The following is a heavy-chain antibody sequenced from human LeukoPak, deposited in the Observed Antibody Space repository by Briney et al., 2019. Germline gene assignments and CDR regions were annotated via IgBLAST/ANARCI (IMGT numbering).Heavy chain of an antibody. CDR2: INTNTGNP. V-gene: IGHV7-4-1*02. CDR1: GYTFTGYC. D-gene: IGHD2-15*01. CDR3: ARAELPCSGSSCFSY. Sequence: ASVKVSCKASGYTFTGYCMHWVRQAPGQGLEWMGWINTNTGNPTYAQGFTGRFVFSLDTSVSTAYLQISSLRAEDTAVYYCARAELPCSGSSCFSYWGQGTLVTVSS. J-gene: IGHJ4*02.